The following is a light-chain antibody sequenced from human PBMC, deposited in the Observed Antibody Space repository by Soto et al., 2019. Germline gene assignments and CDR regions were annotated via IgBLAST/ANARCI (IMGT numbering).Light chain of an antibody. CDR1: QSLIHSDGNTY. V-gene: IGKV2-30*02. CDR2: KVS. CDR3: MQGTRWPWT. Sequence: DVVMTQSPLSLPVTLGQPASISCSSSQSLIHSDGNTYVNWFHQRPGQSPRRLLYKVSDRDSGVPDRFSGSGSGTDFTLKISRVEAEDVGVYYCMQGTRWPWTFGQGTEVELK. J-gene: IGKJ1*01.